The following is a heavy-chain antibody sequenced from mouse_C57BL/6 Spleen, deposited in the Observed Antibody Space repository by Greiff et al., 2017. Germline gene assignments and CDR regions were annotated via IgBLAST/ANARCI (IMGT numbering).Heavy chain of an antibody. Sequence: VQLKESEGGLVQPGSSMKLSCTASGFTFSDYYMAWVRQVPEKGLEWVANINYDGSSTYYLDSLKSRFIISRDNAKNILYLQMSSLKSEDTATDYCARGGYYPYYAMDYWGQGTLVTVSA. D-gene: IGHD2-3*01. J-gene: IGHJ4*01. CDR2: INYDGSST. CDR1: GFTFSDYY. CDR3: ARGGYYPYYAMDY. V-gene: IGHV5-16*01.